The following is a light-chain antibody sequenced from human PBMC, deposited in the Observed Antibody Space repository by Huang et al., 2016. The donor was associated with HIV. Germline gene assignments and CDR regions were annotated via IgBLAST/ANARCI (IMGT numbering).Light chain of an antibody. CDR1: QSVRSY. CDR2: DAS. V-gene: IGKV3-11*01. Sequence: EIVLTQSPATLSLSPGERATLSCRASQSVRSYLAWYQQKPGPAPRLLIYDASSRATCIPARFSGSGSGTDFTLTISNLQSEDFAVYYCQQRSAWPLTFGGGTKVEI. J-gene: IGKJ4*01. CDR3: QQRSAWPLT.